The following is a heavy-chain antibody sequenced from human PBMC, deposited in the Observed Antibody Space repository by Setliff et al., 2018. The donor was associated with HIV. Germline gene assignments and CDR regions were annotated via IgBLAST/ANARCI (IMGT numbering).Heavy chain of an antibody. CDR2: IVGGASST. CDR1: GFTFINYA. V-gene: IGHV3-23*01. CDR3: AKLAPSYSSGKDDF. J-gene: IGHJ4*02. Sequence: GGSLRLSCVASGFTFINYAMSWVRQAPGKGLEWVSAIVGGASSTVYADSVKGRFTISRDNSKNTLYLQMNSLRPEDTVIYYCAKLAPSYSSGKDDFWGQGTLVTVSS. D-gene: IGHD6-19*01.